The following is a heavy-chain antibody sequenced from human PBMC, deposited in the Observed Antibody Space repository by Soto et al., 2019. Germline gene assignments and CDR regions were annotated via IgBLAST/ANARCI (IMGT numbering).Heavy chain of an antibody. V-gene: IGHV4-59*08. CDR3: ARHHDS. CDR1: GGSISSYY. Sequence: QVQLQESGPGLVKPSETLSLTCTVSGGSISSYYWSWIRQPPGKGLEWIGYIYYSGCTNYNPSLKSRVTISVYTSKNPSSLNLRSVTAADTAVYYCARHHDSWGQGTLVTVSS. CDR2: IYYSGCT. J-gene: IGHJ4*02.